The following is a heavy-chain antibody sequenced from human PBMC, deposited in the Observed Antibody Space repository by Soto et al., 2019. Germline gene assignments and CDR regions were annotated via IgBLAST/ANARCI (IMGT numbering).Heavy chain of an antibody. CDR3: AKDRAAARRIAARFDY. CDR1: GFTFSSYA. V-gene: IGHV3-23*01. CDR2: ISGSGGST. D-gene: IGHD6-6*01. Sequence: GGSLRLSCAASGFTFSSYAMSWVRQAPGKGLEWVSAISGSGGSTYYADSVKGRFTISRDNSKNTLYLQMNSLRAEDTAVYYCAKDRAAARRIAARFDYWGQGTLVTVSS. J-gene: IGHJ4*02.